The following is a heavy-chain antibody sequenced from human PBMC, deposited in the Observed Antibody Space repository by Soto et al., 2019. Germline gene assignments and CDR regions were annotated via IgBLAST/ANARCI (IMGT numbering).Heavy chain of an antibody. D-gene: IGHD6-6*01. CDR1: GFTFSSYA. J-gene: IGHJ4*02. CDR2: ISYDGSNK. V-gene: IGHV3-30*18. CDR3: AKDPELGFDY. Sequence: PPGSLRLSSAASGFTFSSYAMHWVRQAPGKGLEWLAIISYDGSNKYYALSVKCRFTISRDNSKNTLYLQMNSLRAEDTAVYYCAKDPELGFDYWGQGTLVTVSS.